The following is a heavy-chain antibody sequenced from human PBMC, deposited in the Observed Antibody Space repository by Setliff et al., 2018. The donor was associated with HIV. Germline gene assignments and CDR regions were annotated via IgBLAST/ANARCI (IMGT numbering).Heavy chain of an antibody. CDR2: NYTSGST. D-gene: IGHD5-18*01. J-gene: IGHJ6*03. CDR3: AGGYSSPYYYYYYMDV. CDR1: GGSISSYY. V-gene: IGHV4-4*07. Sequence: PSETLSLTCTVSGGSISSYYWSWIRQPAGKGLEWIGRNYTSGSTNYNPSLKSRVTMSVDTSKNQFSLKLSSVTAADTAVYYCAGGYSSPYYYYYYMDVWGKGTTVTVLL.